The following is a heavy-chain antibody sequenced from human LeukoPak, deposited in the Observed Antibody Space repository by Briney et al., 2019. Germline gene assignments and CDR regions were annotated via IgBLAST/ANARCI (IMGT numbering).Heavy chain of an antibody. Sequence: GGSLRLSCAVSGFSFSSYGMHWVRQAPGKGLEWVAFIRHDANIEYYADSVKGRFTISRDNSKNTLFLQMNSLRAFDTAVYYLSKGGSSSWDYFDYWGQGTLVTVSS. J-gene: IGHJ4*02. D-gene: IGHD6-13*01. CDR2: IRHDANIE. CDR3: SKGGSSSWDYFDY. CDR1: GFSFSSYG. V-gene: IGHV3-30*02.